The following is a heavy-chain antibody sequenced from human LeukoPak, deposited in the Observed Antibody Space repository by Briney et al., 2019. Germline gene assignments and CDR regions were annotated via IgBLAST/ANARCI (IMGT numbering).Heavy chain of an antibody. CDR3: ARDPIMVVTAGGYFDY. J-gene: IGHJ4*02. D-gene: IGHD2-21*02. CDR2: ISSSSSYI. V-gene: IGHV3-21*01. CDR1: GFTFSSYS. Sequence: GGSLRLSCAASGFTFSSYSMNWVRQAPGKGLEWVSSISSSSSYIYYADSVKGRFTISRDNAKNSLYLQMNSLRAEDTAVYYCARDPIMVVTAGGYFDYWGQGTLVTVSS.